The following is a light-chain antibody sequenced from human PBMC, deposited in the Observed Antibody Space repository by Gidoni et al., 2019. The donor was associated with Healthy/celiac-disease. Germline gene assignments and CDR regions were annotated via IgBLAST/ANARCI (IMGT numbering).Light chain of an antibody. Sequence: QSALTQPAYVSGSPGQSITSSCTGTSSDVCGYNYVSWYQQHPGKAPKLMIYEVSNRPSGVSNRFSGSKSGNTASLTISGLQAEDEADYYCSSYTSSSPYVFGTGTKVTVL. CDR3: SSYTSSSPYV. J-gene: IGLJ1*01. V-gene: IGLV2-14*01. CDR1: SSDVCGYNY. CDR2: EVS.